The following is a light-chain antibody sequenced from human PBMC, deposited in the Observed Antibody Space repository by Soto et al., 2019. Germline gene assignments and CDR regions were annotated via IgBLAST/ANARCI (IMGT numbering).Light chain of an antibody. V-gene: IGKV3-11*01. CDR1: QSITSY. CDR2: DAS. CDR3: QHRSNCPLT. Sequence: DIVLTQSQATLSLSLGERATLSCRASQSITSYLAWYQQKPGQAPRLLIYDASNRATGTPARFSGTGSRTDFTLTISSLEDDDFAVYYCQHRSNCPLTFGGGTQVDIQ. J-gene: IGKJ4*01.